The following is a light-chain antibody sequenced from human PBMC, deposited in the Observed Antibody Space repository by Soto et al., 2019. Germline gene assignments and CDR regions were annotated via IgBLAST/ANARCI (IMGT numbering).Light chain of an antibody. Sequence: EIVLTQSPATLSLSPGERATLSCRTSQSVSSYFAWYQQKPGRATRLLIYDASNRATGIPARFIGSGSGTDFTLTISSLEPEDFAVYYCQQRSNWPITFGQGTRLEIK. CDR3: QQRSNWPIT. CDR1: QSVSSY. J-gene: IGKJ5*01. V-gene: IGKV3-11*01. CDR2: DAS.